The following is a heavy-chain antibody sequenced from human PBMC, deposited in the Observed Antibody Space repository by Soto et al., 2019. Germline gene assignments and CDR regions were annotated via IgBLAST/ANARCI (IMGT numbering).Heavy chain of an antibody. CDR2: IYSGGST. Sequence: GGSLRLSCAASGFTVSSNYMSWVRQAPGKGPEWVSVIYSGGSTYYADSVKGRFTISRDNSKNTLYLQMNSLRAEDTAVYYCARDRSDRFAFDIWGQGTMVTVSS. CDR1: GFTVSSNY. J-gene: IGHJ3*02. CDR3: ARDRSDRFAFDI. V-gene: IGHV3-53*01.